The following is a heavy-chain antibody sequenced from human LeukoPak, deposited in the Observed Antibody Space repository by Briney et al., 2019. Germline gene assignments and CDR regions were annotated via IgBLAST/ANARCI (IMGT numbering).Heavy chain of an antibody. CDR1: GGSITSTTYH. D-gene: IGHD3-10*01. CDR2: INHSGST. CDR3: ARHRFRGNWFDP. J-gene: IGHJ5*02. Sequence: PSETLSLTCTVSGGSITSTTYHWGWIRQSPGKGLEWIGEINHSGSTNYNPSLKSRVTISVDTSKNQFSLKLSSVTAADTAVYYCARHRFRGNWFDPWGQGTLVTVSS. V-gene: IGHV4-39*01.